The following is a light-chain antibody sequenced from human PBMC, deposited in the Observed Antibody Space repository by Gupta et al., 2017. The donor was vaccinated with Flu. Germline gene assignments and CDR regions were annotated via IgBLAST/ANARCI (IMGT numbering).Light chain of an antibody. CDR3: QQYYNRPPYS. J-gene: IGKJ2*03. V-gene: IGKV3-15*01. CDR1: QSISNY. CDR2: GAS. Sequence: EIVLTQSPATLSASPGERVTLSCRASQSISNYLAWYQQRPGQAPKLLIYGASTRATAFPARFSFGGSGTEFTLTISSLQSEDFAVYYCQQYYNRPPYSFGQGTKLEIK.